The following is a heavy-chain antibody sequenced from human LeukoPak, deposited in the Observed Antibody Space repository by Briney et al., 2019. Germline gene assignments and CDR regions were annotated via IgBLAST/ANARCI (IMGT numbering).Heavy chain of an antibody. V-gene: IGHV3-9*01. CDR2: ISWNSGSI. CDR3: ARGDYGDYFCAFDI. Sequence: PGGSLRLSCAASGFTFDDYAMHWVRQAPGKGLEWVSGISWNSGSIGYADSVKGRFTISRDNAKNSLYLQMNSLRAEDTAVYYCARGDYGDYFCAFDIWGQGTMVTVSS. J-gene: IGHJ3*02. CDR1: GFTFDDYA. D-gene: IGHD4-17*01.